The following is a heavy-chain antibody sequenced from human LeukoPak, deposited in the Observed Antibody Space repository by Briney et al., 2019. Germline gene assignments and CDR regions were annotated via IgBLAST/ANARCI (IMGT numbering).Heavy chain of an antibody. V-gene: IGHV5-51*01. J-gene: IGHJ4*02. CDR3: ARPALMASRDYYFDY. Sequence: GESLKISCKGSGYSFTNYWIGWVRQMPGKGLEWMGIINTGDSDTRYSPSFQGQVTISADKSISTAYLQWSSLKTSDTAMYFCARPALMASRDYYFDYWGQGTLVTVSS. CDR2: INTGDSDT. D-gene: IGHD4-17*01. CDR1: GYSFTNYW.